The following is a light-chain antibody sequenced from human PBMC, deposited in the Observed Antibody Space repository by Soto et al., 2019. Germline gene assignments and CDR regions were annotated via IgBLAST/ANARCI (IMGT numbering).Light chain of an antibody. CDR2: GAS. J-gene: IGKJ4*01. CDR3: QQYSAYPLS. CDR1: QSVSSTY. Sequence: PGERVTLSCRASQSVSSTYLTCFQQKPGQAPRLLIYGASSRATATPDRFRGSGSGTDFTLTINRLEPEDFALYYCQQYSAYPLSFGGGTKVDI. V-gene: IGKV3-20*01.